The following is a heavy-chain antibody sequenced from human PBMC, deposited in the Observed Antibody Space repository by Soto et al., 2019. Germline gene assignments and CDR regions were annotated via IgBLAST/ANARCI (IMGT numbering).Heavy chain of an antibody. V-gene: IGHV1-18*01. CDR2: ISAYNGNT. CDR1: GYTFTSYG. Sequence: ASVKVSCKASGYTFTSYGISWVRQAPGQGLEWMGWISAYNGNTNYAQKLQGRVTMTTDTSTSTAYMELRSLRSDDTAVYYCARDQSWQDLAWWSDPWGQGTLVTLSS. J-gene: IGHJ5*02. D-gene: IGHD3-10*01. CDR3: ARDQSWQDLAWWSDP.